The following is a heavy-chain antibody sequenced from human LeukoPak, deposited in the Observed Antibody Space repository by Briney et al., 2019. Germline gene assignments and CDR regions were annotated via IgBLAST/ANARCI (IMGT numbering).Heavy chain of an antibody. CDR2: IYYSGST. J-gene: IGHJ4*02. Sequence: SETLSLTCTVSGGSINSSSYYWGWIRQPPGKGLEWIGSIYYSGSTYYNPSLQSRVSISVDTSKNQFSLKLSSVTAADTAVYYCAIHSGSWCRPFDYWGQGTLVTVSS. CDR3: AIHSGSWCRPFDY. D-gene: IGHD6-13*01. V-gene: IGHV4-39*01. CDR1: GGSINSSSYY.